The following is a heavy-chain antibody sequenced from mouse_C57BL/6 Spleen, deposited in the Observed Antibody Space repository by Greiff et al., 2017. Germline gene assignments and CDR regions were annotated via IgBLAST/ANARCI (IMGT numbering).Heavy chain of an antibody. CDR3: ARTLYDYGYAMDY. D-gene: IGHD2-4*01. V-gene: IGHV5-17*01. CDR1: GFTFSDYG. J-gene: IGHJ4*01. CDR2: ISSGSSTI. Sequence: EVQRVESGGGLVKPGGSLKLSCAASGFTFSDYGMHWVRQAPEKGLEWVSYISSGSSTIYYADTVKGRFTISRDNAKNTLFLQMTSLRSEDTAMYYCARTLYDYGYAMDYWGQGTSVTVSS.